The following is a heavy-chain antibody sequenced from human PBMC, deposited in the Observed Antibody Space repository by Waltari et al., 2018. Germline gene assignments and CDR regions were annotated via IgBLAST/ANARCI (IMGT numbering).Heavy chain of an antibody. CDR3: ARGGDYYDTERNWFDP. V-gene: IGHV4-59*01. J-gene: IGHJ5*02. CDR1: GGSISSYY. CDR2: IYYSGST. D-gene: IGHD3-22*01. Sequence: QVQLQESGPALVKPSATLSLPCTVSGGSISSYYWRWIRLPPGKGLEWIGYIYYSGSTNYNPSLKSRVTISVDTSKNQFSLKLSSVTAADTAVYYCARGGDYYDTERNWFDPWGQGTLVTVSS.